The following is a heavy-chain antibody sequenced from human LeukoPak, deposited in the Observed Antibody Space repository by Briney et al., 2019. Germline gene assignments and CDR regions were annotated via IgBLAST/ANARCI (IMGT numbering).Heavy chain of an antibody. Sequence: GGSLRLSCAASGFIFTNYAMNWVRQAPGKGLEWVSAILSGGDTTSYADSVKGRFTISRDNSKSALYLEMNSLRVEDTAVYYCTKVRSGSSNWALRVFDYWGQGALVTVSS. CDR3: TKVRSGSSNWALRVFDY. CDR1: GFIFTNYA. D-gene: IGHD4-11*01. J-gene: IGHJ4*02. CDR2: ILSGGDTT. V-gene: IGHV3-23*01.